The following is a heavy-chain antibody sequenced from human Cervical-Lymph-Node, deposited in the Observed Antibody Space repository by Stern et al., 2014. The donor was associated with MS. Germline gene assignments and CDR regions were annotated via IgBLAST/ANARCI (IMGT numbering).Heavy chain of an antibody. D-gene: IGHD1-26*01. CDR2: INPSGGRT. V-gene: IGHV1-46*01. Sequence: QMQLVQSGAEVTKPGASVKVSCKASGYTFSSYYMHWVRQAPGQGLEWMGIINPSGGRTRYAPEVQGRVNLTRDTSTSTVYSELRSQRSEDTAVYYGARSGSYSDAFDIWGQGTMVTVSS. J-gene: IGHJ3*02. CDR1: GYTFSSYY. CDR3: ARSGSYSDAFDI.